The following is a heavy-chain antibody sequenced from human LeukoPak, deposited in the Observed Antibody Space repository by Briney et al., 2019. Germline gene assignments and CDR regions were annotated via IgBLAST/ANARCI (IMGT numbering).Heavy chain of an antibody. D-gene: IGHD2/OR15-2a*01. Sequence: PGGSLRLSWVASGFIFTSYNMNWVRQAPGKGLEWVSYISISSDAIYYADSVKGRFTISRDNAKNSLYLQMNSLRAEDTAVYFCARGAREYDWWGQGTLVTVSS. J-gene: IGHJ4*02. CDR3: ARGAREYDW. CDR1: GFIFTSYN. V-gene: IGHV3-48*01. CDR2: ISISSDAI.